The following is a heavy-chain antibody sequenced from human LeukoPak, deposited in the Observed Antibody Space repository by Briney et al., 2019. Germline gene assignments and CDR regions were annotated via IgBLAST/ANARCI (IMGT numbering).Heavy chain of an antibody. V-gene: IGHV3-21*01. CDR3: ARDPSPVRAVGDAFDI. Sequence: KPGGSLRLSCAASGFTFSSYWMSWVRQAPGKGLEWVSSISSSSSYIYYADSVKGRFTISRDNAKNSLYLQMNSLRAEDTAVYYCARDPSPVRAVGDAFDIWGQGTMVTVSS. CDR2: ISSSSSYI. D-gene: IGHD6-19*01. CDR1: GFTFSSYW. J-gene: IGHJ3*02.